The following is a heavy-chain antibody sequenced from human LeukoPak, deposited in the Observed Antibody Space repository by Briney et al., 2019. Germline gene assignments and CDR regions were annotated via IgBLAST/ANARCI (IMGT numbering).Heavy chain of an antibody. J-gene: IGHJ4*02. Sequence: GGSLRLSCAASGFTFSNYWMSWVRQAPGKGLEWVAHIKQDGSAKYYVDSVKGRFTISRDNVKNSLYLQMNSLRVEDTAVYYCAKTGDRDYWGRGTLVTVSS. CDR3: AKTGDRDY. CDR1: GFTFSNYW. D-gene: IGHD7-27*01. CDR2: IKQDGSAK. V-gene: IGHV3-7*01.